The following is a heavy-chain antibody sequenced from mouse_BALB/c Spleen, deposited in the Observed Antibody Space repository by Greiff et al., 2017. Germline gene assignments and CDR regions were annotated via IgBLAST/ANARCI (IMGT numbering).Heavy chain of an antibody. CDR3: ARERYDEAMDY. CDR1: GYSITSGYY. J-gene: IGHJ4*01. Sequence: EVKLQESGPGLVKPSQSLSLTCSVTGYSITSGYYWNWIRQFPGNKLEWMGYISYDGSNNYNPSLKNRISITRDTSKNQFFLKLNSVTTEDTATYYCARERYDEAMDYWGQGTSVTVSS. CDR2: ISYDGSN. D-gene: IGHD2-14*01. V-gene: IGHV3-6*02.